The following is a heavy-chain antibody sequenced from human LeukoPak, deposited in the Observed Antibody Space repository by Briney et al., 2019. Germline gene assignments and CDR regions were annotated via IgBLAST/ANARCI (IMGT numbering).Heavy chain of an antibody. CDR3: ARDVVNYYDSSGYSDY. CDR2: ISYDGSNK. D-gene: IGHD3-22*01. CDR1: GFTFSSYG. Sequence: GGSLRLSCAASGFTFSSYGMHWVRQAPGKGLEWVAVISYDGSNKCYADSVKGRFTISRDNPKNTLYVQMNSLRAEDTAVYYCARDVVNYYDSSGYSDYWGQGTLVTVSS. V-gene: IGHV3-30*03. J-gene: IGHJ4*02.